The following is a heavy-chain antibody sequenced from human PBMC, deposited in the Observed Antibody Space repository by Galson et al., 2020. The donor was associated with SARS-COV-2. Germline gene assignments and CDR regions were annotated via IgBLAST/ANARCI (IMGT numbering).Heavy chain of an antibody. Sequence: GESLKISCAASGFTFSSYAMHWVRQAPGKGLEWVALISYDGSNKYSAGSVKGRFTISRDNSKNTLYLHMNTLRPEDTGVYYCVRVASRGAYSYYYMDDWGSGTSVTVSS. CDR2: ISYDGSNK. CDR1: GFTFSSYA. D-gene: IGHD3-16*01. CDR3: VRVASRGAYSYYYMDD. J-gene: IGHJ6*03. V-gene: IGHV3-30*04.